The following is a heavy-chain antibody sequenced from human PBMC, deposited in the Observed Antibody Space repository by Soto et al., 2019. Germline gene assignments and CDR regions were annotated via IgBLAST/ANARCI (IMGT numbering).Heavy chain of an antibody. CDR3: ARVVGYQLLLPAEYYYYGMDV. Sequence: ASVKVSCKASGYTFTSYGISWVRQAPGQGLKWMGWISAYNGNTSYAQKLQGRVTMTTDTSTSTAYMELRSLRSDDTAVYYCARVVGYQLLLPAEYYYYGMDVWGQGTTVTVS. J-gene: IGHJ6*02. D-gene: IGHD2-2*01. V-gene: IGHV1-18*01. CDR2: ISAYNGNT. CDR1: GYTFTSYG.